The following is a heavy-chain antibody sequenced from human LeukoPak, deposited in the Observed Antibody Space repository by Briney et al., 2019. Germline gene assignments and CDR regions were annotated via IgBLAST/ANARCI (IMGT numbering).Heavy chain of an antibody. D-gene: IGHD4-23*01. Sequence: ASVKVSCKTSGYTFTNYGVSWVRQAPGQGLEWMGWISADNGNPNYAQKLQGRVTMTTDTSTSTAYMELRSLRSDDTAVYYCARQGYSGHSQGAADYWGQGTLVTVSS. CDR2: ISADNGNP. V-gene: IGHV1-18*01. CDR3: ARQGYSGHSQGAADY. J-gene: IGHJ4*02. CDR1: GYTFTNYG.